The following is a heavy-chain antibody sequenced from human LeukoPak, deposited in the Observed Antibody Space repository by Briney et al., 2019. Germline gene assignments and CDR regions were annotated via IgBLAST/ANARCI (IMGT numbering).Heavy chain of an antibody. V-gene: IGHV3-30*04. Sequence: PGRSLRLSCAASGFTFSSYAMHWVRQAPGKGLEWVAVISYDGSNKYYADSVKGRFTISRDNSKNTLYLQMNSLRAEDAAVYYCARVVDDYGDYGGLDYWGQGTLVTVSS. CDR1: GFTFSSYA. CDR2: ISYDGSNK. J-gene: IGHJ4*02. D-gene: IGHD4-17*01. CDR3: ARVVDDYGDYGGLDY.